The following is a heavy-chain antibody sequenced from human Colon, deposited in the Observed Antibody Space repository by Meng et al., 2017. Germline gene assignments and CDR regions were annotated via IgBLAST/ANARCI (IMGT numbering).Heavy chain of an antibody. D-gene: IGHD1-26*01. J-gene: IGHJ4*02. CDR1: GFTFSSYA. CDR2: ISYDGSNK. V-gene: IGHV3-30*01. CDR3: VGSYFDY. Sequence: GGSLRLSCAASGFTFSSYAMHWVRQAPGKGLEWVAVISYDGSNKYYADSVKGRFTISRDNSKNTPYLQMNSLRAEDTAVYYCVGSYFDYWGQGTLVTVSS.